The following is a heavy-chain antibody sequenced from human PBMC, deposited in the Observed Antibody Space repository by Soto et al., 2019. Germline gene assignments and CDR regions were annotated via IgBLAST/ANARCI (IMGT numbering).Heavy chain of an antibody. D-gene: IGHD6-19*01. CDR1: GFTFSSYG. CDR2: ISYDGSNK. J-gene: IGHJ5*02. Sequence: GGSLRLSCAASGFTFSSYGMHWVRQAPGKGLEWVAVISYDGSNKYYADSVKGRFTISRDNSKNTLYLQMNSLRAEDTAVYYCAKDGIPAVAGTGGGPSNWFDPWGQGTLVTVSS. CDR3: AKDGIPAVAGTGGGPSNWFDP. V-gene: IGHV3-30*18.